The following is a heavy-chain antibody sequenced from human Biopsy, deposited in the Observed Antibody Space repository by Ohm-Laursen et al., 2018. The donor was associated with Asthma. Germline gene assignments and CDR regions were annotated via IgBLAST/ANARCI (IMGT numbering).Heavy chain of an antibody. D-gene: IGHD3-22*01. Sequence: SLRLSCSASGFTFSSYAMHWVRQAPGKGLEWVSGISWNSATIGYADSVEGRFTISRDNAKNSVFLHMDSLRPEDTAFYYCAKVRSDWVITESFDYWGQGVLVTVSS. CDR1: GFTFSSYA. CDR2: ISWNSATI. J-gene: IGHJ4*02. CDR3: AKVRSDWVITESFDY. V-gene: IGHV3-9*01.